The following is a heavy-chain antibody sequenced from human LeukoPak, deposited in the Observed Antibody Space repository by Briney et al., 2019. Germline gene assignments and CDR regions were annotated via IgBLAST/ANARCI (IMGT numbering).Heavy chain of an antibody. CDR1: GFTFSDYY. CDR3: ARDRGRLYCSSTSCPGWFDP. CDR2: ISSSSSYT. J-gene: IGHJ5*02. D-gene: IGHD2-2*01. Sequence: GGSLRLSCAASGFTFSDYYMSWIRQAPGKGLEWVSYISSSSSYTNYADSVKGRFTISRDNAKNSLYLQMNSLRAEDTAVYYCARDRGRLYCSSTSCPGWFDPWGQGTLVTVSS. V-gene: IGHV3-11*06.